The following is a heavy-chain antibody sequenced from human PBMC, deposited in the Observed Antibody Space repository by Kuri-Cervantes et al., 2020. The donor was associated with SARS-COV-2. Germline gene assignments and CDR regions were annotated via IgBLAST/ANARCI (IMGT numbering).Heavy chain of an antibody. CDR3: TRDDFWSGYYNY. J-gene: IGHJ4*02. D-gene: IGHD3-3*01. CDR2: IRSKAYGGTT. CDR1: GFTFGDYA. V-gene: IGHV3-49*04. Sequence: LSLTCAASGFTFGDYAMSWVRQAPGKGLEWVGFIRSKAYGGTTEYAASVKGRFTISRDDSKSIAYLQMNSLKTEDTAVYYCTRDDFWSGYYNYWGQGTLVTVSS.